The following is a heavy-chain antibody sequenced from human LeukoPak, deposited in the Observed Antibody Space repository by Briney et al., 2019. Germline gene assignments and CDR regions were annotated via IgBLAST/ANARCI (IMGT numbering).Heavy chain of an antibody. CDR1: GFTFSSYS. CDR3: ARRPRDHYYDSSGPSPPFNY. J-gene: IGHJ4*02. V-gene: IGHV3-21*01. D-gene: IGHD3-22*01. Sequence: PGGSLRLSCAASGFTFSSYSMNWVRQAPGKGLEWVSCISSSSSYIYYADSVKGRFTISRDNAKNSLYLQMNSLRAEDTAVYYCARRPRDHYYDSSGPSPPFNYWGQGTLVTVSS. CDR2: ISSSSSYI.